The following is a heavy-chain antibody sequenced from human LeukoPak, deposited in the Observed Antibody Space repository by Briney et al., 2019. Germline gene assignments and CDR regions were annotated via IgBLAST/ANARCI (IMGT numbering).Heavy chain of an antibody. CDR2: IYYSGST. Sequence: PSETLSLTGTVSGGSISSYYWSWIRQPPGKGLEWIGYIYYSGSTNYNPSLKSRVTISVDTSKNQFSLKLSSVTAADTAVYYCARARIQLWPTPSYYFDYWGQGTLVTVSS. V-gene: IGHV4-59*01. CDR1: GGSISSYY. D-gene: IGHD5-18*01. CDR3: ARARIQLWPTPSYYFDY. J-gene: IGHJ4*02.